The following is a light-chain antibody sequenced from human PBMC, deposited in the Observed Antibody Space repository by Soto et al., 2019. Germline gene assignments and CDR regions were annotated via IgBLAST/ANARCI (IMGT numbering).Light chain of an antibody. CDR3: HQYATSSPT. CDR2: GGS. V-gene: IGKV1-5*01. J-gene: IGKJ2*01. CDR1: QSISVY. Sequence: DIQTTQSPSTLSASVGDRVTITCRASQSISVYLAWYQQRPREAPKLLIYGGSSLESGVPSRFSGSGSGTEFTLTISSLQPTDFATYYCHQYATSSPTFGQGTKLEI.